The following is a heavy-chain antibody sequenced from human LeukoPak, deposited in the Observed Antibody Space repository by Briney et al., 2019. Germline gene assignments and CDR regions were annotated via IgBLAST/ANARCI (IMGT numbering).Heavy chain of an antibody. CDR3: ARAMGHTAMGDPFDY. V-gene: IGHV3-21*01. Sequence: GGSLRLSCAASGFTFSSYSMNWVRQAPGKGLGWVSSISSSSSYIYYADSVKGRFTISRDNAKNSLYLQMNSLRAEDTAVYYCARAMGHTAMGDPFDYWGQGTLVTVSS. J-gene: IGHJ4*02. CDR2: ISSSSSYI. D-gene: IGHD5-18*01. CDR1: GFTFSSYS.